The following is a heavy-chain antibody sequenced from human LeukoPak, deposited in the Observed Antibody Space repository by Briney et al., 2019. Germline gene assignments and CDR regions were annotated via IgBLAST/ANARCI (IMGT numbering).Heavy chain of an antibody. Sequence: ASVKVSCKVSGYTLTELSMHWVRQAPGKGLEWMGGFDPEGGETIYAQKFQGRVTMTEDTSTDTAYMELSSLRSEDTAVYYCATDSGSYYLDDAFDIWGQGTMVTVSS. CDR1: GYTLTELS. V-gene: IGHV1-24*01. J-gene: IGHJ3*02. D-gene: IGHD1-26*01. CDR2: FDPEGGET. CDR3: ATDSGSYYLDDAFDI.